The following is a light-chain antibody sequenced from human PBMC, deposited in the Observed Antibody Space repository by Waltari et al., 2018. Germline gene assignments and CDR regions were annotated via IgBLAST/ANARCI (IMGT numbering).Light chain of an antibody. Sequence: DIQMTQSPSTLSASVGDRVTITCRASDIIGDWLAWYQQRPGRAPKLLISRASSLESGVPSRFSGSASGTEFTLTISSLQPEDFATYYCQQYHSFSTFGQGTREEIK. CDR3: QQYHSFST. J-gene: IGKJ1*01. CDR2: RAS. V-gene: IGKV1-5*03. CDR1: DIIGDW.